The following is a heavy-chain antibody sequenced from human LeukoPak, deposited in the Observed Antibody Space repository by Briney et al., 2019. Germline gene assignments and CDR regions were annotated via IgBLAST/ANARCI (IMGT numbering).Heavy chain of an antibody. J-gene: IGHJ4*02. Sequence: SETLSLTCTVSGDSISSYYWSWVRQPPGKGLEWIGSMRYRGSTNYNPSLKSRVSISVDTSKNQFSLKLSSVTAADTAVYYCARTGSTVTMLYPFDHWGQGTLVTVSS. CDR1: GDSISSYY. CDR3: ARTGSTVTMLYPFDH. CDR2: MRYRGST. D-gene: IGHD4-11*01. V-gene: IGHV4-59*01.